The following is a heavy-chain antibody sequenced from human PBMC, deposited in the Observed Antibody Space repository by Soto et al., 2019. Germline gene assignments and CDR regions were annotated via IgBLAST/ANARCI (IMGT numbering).Heavy chain of an antibody. CDR2: ISSSSSYR. V-gene: IGHV3-21*01. CDR1: GFTFSSYS. Sequence: GSLRLSCAASGFTFSSYSMNWVRQAPGKGLEWVSSISSSSSYRYYADSVKGRFTISRDNAKNSLSLQVKSLRAEDTAVYYCARDRIPGTWAFDIWGQGTMVTVSS. D-gene: IGHD6-13*01. CDR3: ARDRIPGTWAFDI. J-gene: IGHJ3*02.